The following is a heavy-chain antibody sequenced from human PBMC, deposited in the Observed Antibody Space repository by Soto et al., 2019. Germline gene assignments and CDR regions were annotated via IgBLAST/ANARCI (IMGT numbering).Heavy chain of an antibody. J-gene: IGHJ4*02. CDR3: ARGSPVYYDSSGSGPFDY. D-gene: IGHD3-22*01. CDR1: GGTFSSYA. V-gene: IGHV1-69*13. CDR2: IIPIFGTA. Sequence: GASVKVSCKASGGTFSSYAISWVRQAPGQGLEWMGGIIPIFGTANYAQKFQGRVTITADESTSTAYMELSSLRSEDTAVYYCARGSPVYYDSSGSGPFDYWGQGTLVTVSS.